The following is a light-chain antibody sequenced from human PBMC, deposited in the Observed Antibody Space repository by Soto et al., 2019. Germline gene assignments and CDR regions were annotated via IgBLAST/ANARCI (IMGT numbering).Light chain of an antibody. Sequence: EIVLTQSPCTLSLSPGETATLSCRASQTGDSRYLAWYQQKRGQAPRLLIYAASSRATGVPDRFSGSGSGTDFTLTIRRLEPEDFAVYYCQQYDSTVWTFGQGTKV. V-gene: IGKV3-20*01. CDR3: QQYDSTVWT. CDR1: QTGDSRY. CDR2: AAS. J-gene: IGKJ1*01.